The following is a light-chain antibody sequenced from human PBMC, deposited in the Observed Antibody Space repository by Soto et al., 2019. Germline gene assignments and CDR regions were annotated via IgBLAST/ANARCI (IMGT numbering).Light chain of an antibody. Sequence: VVMTQSPATLSVSPWERATLSCRASESVSSNLAWYQQRPGQAPRLLIYGASTRATGIPARFSGSGSGTEFTLTISSLQSEDFAVYYCQQYNNWPPVLTFGGGTKVDIK. CDR2: GAS. CDR1: ESVSSN. CDR3: QQYNNWPPVLT. J-gene: IGKJ4*01. V-gene: IGKV3-15*01.